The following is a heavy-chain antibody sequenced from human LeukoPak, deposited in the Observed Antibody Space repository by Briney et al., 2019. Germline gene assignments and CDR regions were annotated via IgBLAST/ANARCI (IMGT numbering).Heavy chain of an antibody. CDR3: ARRRYYDSSGYNPTYYFDY. CDR2: IFNTRTT. V-gene: IGHV4-59*01. D-gene: IGHD3-22*01. J-gene: IGHJ4*02. CDR1: GGSISNYY. Sequence: SETLSLTCSVSGGSISNYYWSWIRQAPGKGLEWIGYIFNTRTTNYNPSLKSRVTISEDTSKKQFSLNLTYVTAADSAVYYCARRRYYDSSGYNPTYYFDYWGQGILVTVSS.